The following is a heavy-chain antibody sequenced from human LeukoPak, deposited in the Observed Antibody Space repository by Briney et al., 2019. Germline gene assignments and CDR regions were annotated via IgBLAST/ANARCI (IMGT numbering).Heavy chain of an antibody. CDR3: TGGSGCYSPDY. CDR1: GFTLSCSF. J-gene: IGHJ4*02. CDR2: ITIKHNRYAT. V-gene: IGHV3-73*01. D-gene: IGHD6-19*01. Sequence: HPGGAPNPSLAAPGFTLSCSFIHLVLQASGKGLETVGRITIKHNRYATVYPAPVKGRFTISSDDSKNTAYLQMNSLKAEDTAVYYWTGGSGCYSPDYWGQGTLVTVSS.